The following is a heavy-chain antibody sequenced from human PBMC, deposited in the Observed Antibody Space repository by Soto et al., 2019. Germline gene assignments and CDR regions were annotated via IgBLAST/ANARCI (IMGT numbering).Heavy chain of an antibody. D-gene: IGHD1-26*01. V-gene: IGHV3-11*01. J-gene: IGHJ6*02. CDR1: GFTFSDYY. CDR3: AREGESGATYYYYYGMDV. CDR2: ISSSGSTI. Sequence: KAGGSLRLSCAASGFTFSDYYMSWIRQAPGKGLEWVSYISSSGSTIYYADSVKGRFTISRDNAKNSLYLQMNSLRAEDTAVYYCAREGESGATYYYYYGMDVWGQGTTVTVSS.